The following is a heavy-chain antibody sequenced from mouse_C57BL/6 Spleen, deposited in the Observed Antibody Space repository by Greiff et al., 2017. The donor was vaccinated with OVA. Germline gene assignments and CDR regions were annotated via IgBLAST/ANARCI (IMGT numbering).Heavy chain of an antibody. J-gene: IGHJ4*01. Sequence: QVQLQQSGAELVKPGASVKMSCKASGYTFTSYWITWVKQRPGQGLEWIGDIYPGSGSTNYNEKFKSKATLTVDTSSSTAYMQLSSLTSEDSAVYYCARATTGSRGAMDYWGQGTSVTVSS. CDR1: GYTFTSYW. CDR3: ARATTGSRGAMDY. CDR2: IYPGSGST. D-gene: IGHD1-1*01. V-gene: IGHV1-55*01.